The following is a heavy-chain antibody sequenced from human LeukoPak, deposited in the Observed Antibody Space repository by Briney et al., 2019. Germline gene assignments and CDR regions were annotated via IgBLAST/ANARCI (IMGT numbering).Heavy chain of an antibody. Sequence: SETLSLTCTVSGGSITAYYWSWIRQPPGKGLEWIGYIYHSGTTNYNPSLKRRVTISADTSKSQFSLRLSSVTAADTAVYYCAQKAPYSPGYSQNWGQGTLVTVSS. CDR2: IYHSGTT. J-gene: IGHJ1*01. V-gene: IGHV4-59*01. D-gene: IGHD2-15*01. CDR1: GGSITAYY. CDR3: AQKAPYSPGYSQN.